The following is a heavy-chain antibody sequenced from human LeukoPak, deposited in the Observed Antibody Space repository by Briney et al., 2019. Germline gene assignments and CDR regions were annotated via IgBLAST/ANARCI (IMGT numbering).Heavy chain of an antibody. D-gene: IGHD2-15*01. J-gene: IGHJ3*02. V-gene: IGHV3-30*18. CDR1: GFTFSSYG. Sequence: PGGSLRLSCAASGFTFSSYGMHWVRQAPGKGLEWVAVISYDGSNKYYADSVKGRFTISRDNSKNTLYLQMNSLRAEDTAVYYCAKDSADIVVVVAATLSSLGAFDIWGQGTMVTVSS. CDR3: AKDSADIVVVVAATLSSLGAFDI. CDR2: ISYDGSNK.